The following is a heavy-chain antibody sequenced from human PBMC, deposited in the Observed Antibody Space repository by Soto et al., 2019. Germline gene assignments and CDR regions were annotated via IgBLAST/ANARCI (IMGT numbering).Heavy chain of an antibody. Sequence: QVQLQQWGAGLLKPSETLSLTCAVYGGSFSGYYWTWIRQPPGTGLEWIGEINHSGSTNYNPSLKRRVTISVDTSKNQFPLKLTSVTAADTAVYYFARDKITGLFDYWGQGTLVTVSS. J-gene: IGHJ4*02. CDR3: ARDKITGLFDY. V-gene: IGHV4-34*01. D-gene: IGHD2-8*02. CDR1: GGSFSGYY. CDR2: INHSGST.